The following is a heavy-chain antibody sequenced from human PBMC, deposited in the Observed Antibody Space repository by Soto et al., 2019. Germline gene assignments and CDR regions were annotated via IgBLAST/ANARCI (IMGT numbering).Heavy chain of an antibody. J-gene: IGHJ4*02. Sequence: PGGSLRLSCAASGFTFSSYAMHWVRQAPGKGLEWVAVISYDGSNKYYADSVKGRFTISRDNSKNTLYLQMNSLRADDTAVYYCARLSFTAMVTVDYWGQGTLVTVSS. CDR1: GFTFSSYA. V-gene: IGHV3-30-3*01. D-gene: IGHD5-18*01. CDR2: ISYDGSNK. CDR3: ARLSFTAMVTVDY.